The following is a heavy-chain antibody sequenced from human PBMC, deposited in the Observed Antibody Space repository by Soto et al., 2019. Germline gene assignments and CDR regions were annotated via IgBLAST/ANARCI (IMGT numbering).Heavy chain of an antibody. J-gene: IGHJ4*02. V-gene: IGHV4-31*03. CDR2: IYYSGST. CDR3: ALVDSNFIVGVVFDY. D-gene: IGHD1-26*01. CDR1: GGSISSGGYY. Sequence: PSETLSLTCTVSGGSISSGGYYWSWIRQHPGKGLEWIGYIYYSGSTYYNPSLKSRVTISVDTSKNQFSLKLSSVTAADTAVYYCALVDSNFIVGVVFDYWGQGSLVTGSS.